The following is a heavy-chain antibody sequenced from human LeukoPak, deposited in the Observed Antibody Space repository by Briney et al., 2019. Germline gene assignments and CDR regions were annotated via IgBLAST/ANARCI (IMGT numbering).Heavy chain of an antibody. J-gene: IGHJ3*02. CDR2: ISYDGSNK. CDR1: GFTFSSYG. CDR3: AKTFGTSLVYAFGI. D-gene: IGHD1-1*01. V-gene: IGHV3-30*18. Sequence: PGGSLRLSCAASGFTFSSYGMHWVRQAPGKGLEWVAVISYDGSNKYYADSVKGRFTISRDNSKNTLYLQMNSLRAEDTAVYYCAKTFGTSLVYAFGIWGQGTMVTVSS.